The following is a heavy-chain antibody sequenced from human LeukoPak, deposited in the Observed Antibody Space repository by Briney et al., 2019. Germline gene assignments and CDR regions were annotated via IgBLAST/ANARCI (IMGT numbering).Heavy chain of an antibody. D-gene: IGHD3-10*01. CDR3: ARQYYGSGLDAFDI. CDR1: GGSISSYY. V-gene: IGHV4-59*08. J-gene: IGHJ3*02. Sequence: SETLSLTCTVSGGSISSYYWSWIRQPPGKGLEWIGYIYYSGSTNYNPSLKSRVTISVDTSKNQFSLKLSSVTAADTAVYYCARQYYGSGLDAFDIWGQGTMVTVSS. CDR2: IYYSGST.